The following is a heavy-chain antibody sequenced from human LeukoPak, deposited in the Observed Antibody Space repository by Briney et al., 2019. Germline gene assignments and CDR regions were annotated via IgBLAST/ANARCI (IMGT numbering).Heavy chain of an antibody. CDR3: ARVRVVPAGYFDT. J-gene: IGHJ4*02. CDR2: INSDGTSA. CDR1: GFTFSSYW. V-gene: IGHV3-74*01. D-gene: IGHD2-2*01. Sequence: GGSLRLSCAASGFTFSSYWMHWVRQAPGKGLAWVSRINSDGTSAIYADSVRGRFTISRDNAKNTLYLQMNSLGDEDTAVYYCARVRVVPAGYFDTWGQGTLVTVSS.